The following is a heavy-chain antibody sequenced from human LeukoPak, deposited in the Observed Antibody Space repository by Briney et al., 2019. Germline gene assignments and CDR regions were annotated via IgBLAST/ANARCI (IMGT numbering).Heavy chain of an antibody. CDR1: AYTFTNYD. CDR2: MNPNSGKT. D-gene: IGHD3-22*01. CDR3: ARGVDSSSWYRFHY. Sequence: ASVKVSCKASAYTFTNYDINWVRQATAQGLEWMGWMNPNSGKTCYAQKFQGRVTLTRNNSISTAYMELSSLRSEDTAVYYCARGVDSSSWYRFHYWGQGTLVTVSS. J-gene: IGHJ4*02. V-gene: IGHV1-8*03.